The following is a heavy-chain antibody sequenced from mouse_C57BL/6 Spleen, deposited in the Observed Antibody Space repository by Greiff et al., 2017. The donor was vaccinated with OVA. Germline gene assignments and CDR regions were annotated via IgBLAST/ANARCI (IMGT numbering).Heavy chain of an antibody. V-gene: IGHV1-63*01. J-gene: IGHJ1*03. Sequence: VKLMESGAELVRPGTSVKMSCKASGYTFTNYWIGWAKQRPGHGLEWIGDIYPGGGYTNYNEKFKGKATLTADKSSSTAYMQFSSLTSEDSAIYYCARWSYYGSSYGYFDVWGTGTTVTVSS. CDR2: IYPGGGYT. CDR3: ARWSYYGSSYGYFDV. CDR1: GYTFTNYW. D-gene: IGHD1-1*01.